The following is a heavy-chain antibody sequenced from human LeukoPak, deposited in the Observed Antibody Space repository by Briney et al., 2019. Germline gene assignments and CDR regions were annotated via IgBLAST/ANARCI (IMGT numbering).Heavy chain of an antibody. V-gene: IGHV4-34*01. Sequence: PSETLSLTCAVYGGSFSGYYWSWIRQPPGKGLEWIGEINHSGSTNYNPSLKSRVTISVDTSKNQFSLKLSSVTAADTAVYYCARGFFYSNFFFDYWGQGTLVTVSS. J-gene: IGHJ4*02. CDR2: INHSGST. D-gene: IGHD4-11*01. CDR1: GGSFSGYY. CDR3: ARGFFYSNFFFDY.